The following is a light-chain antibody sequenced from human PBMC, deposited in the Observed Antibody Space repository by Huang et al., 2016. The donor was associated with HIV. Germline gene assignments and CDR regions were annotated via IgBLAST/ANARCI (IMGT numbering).Light chain of an antibody. CDR3: LQYNSFPQT. CDR1: PSVLFSLRKTNY. CDR2: WAT. J-gene: IGKJ1*01. Sequence: DIVMTQSPDSLAVSPGGRATITCKSSPSVLFSLRKTNYLAWFQQKPGRPPKLLIYWATTRESVVPDRFSGSGSGTDFTLTINNLQAEDVAIYFCLQYNSFPQTFGHGTKVEI. V-gene: IGKV4-1*01.